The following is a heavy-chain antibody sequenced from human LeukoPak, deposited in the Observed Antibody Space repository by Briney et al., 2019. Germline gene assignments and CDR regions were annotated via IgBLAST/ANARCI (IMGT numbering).Heavy chain of an antibody. CDR1: EFTFSSYG. CDR3: AKGRGAYGDYGLDY. J-gene: IGHJ4*02. V-gene: IGHV3-30*18. Sequence: GRSLRLSCAASEFTFSSYGMHWVRQAPGKGLEWVAVISYDGSNKYYADSVKGRFTISRDNSKNTLYLQMNSLRAEDTAVYYCAKGRGAYGDYGLDYWGQGTLVTVSP. CDR2: ISYDGSNK. D-gene: IGHD4-17*01.